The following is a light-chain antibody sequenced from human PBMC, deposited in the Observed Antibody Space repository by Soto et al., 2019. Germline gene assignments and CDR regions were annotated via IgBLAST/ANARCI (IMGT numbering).Light chain of an antibody. Sequence: DIVMTQSPLSLPVTPGEPASISCRSSQSLLHSNGYNYLDWYLQKPGQSPQLLIYLGSNRASGVLDRFSGSGSGTDFTLKISRVEAEDVGVYYCMQALQTLRFTFGPGPKVDIK. CDR2: LGS. V-gene: IGKV2-28*01. CDR3: MQALQTLRFT. CDR1: QSLLHSNGYNY. J-gene: IGKJ3*01.